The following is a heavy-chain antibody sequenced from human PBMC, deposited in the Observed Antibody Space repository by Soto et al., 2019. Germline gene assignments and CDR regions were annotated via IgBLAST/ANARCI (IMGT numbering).Heavy chain of an antibody. D-gene: IGHD1-26*01. Sequence: GSLRLSCAASGFTFSSHSMNWVRQAPGKGLEWVSSISSSSTYKYYADSVKGRFTIARDNAKNSLYLQMNSLRAEDTAVYYCARDKRWELRLDQHNGMDVWGQGTTVTVSS. CDR1: GFTFSSHS. CDR3: ARDKRWELRLDQHNGMDV. J-gene: IGHJ6*02. CDR2: ISSSSTYK. V-gene: IGHV3-21*01.